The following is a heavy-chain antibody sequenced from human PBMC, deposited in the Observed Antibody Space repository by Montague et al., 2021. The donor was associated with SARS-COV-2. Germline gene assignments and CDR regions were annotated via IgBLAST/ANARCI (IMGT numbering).Heavy chain of an antibody. CDR3: AKQALTRYCTGTTCFGAAFDI. CDR1: GVSISSYC. V-gene: IGHV4-59*08. D-gene: IGHD2-2*01. CDR2: IYYSGST. Sequence: SETLSLTCTVSGVSISSYCWTWIRQPPGKGLEWIGFIYYSGSTNYNPSLKSRVTISVDTSKNQFSLKLSSVTAADTAVYYCAKQALTRYCTGTTCFGAAFDIWGQGTMVTVSS. J-gene: IGHJ3*02.